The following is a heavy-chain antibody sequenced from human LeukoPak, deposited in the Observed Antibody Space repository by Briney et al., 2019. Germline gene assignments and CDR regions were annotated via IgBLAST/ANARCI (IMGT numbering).Heavy chain of an antibody. Sequence: PGGSLRLSCAASGFTFSNAWMSWVRQAPGKGLEWVSAISGSGGSTYYADSVKGRFTISRDNSKNTLYLQMNSLRAEDTAVYYCAKDLASIAAAGTFFDYWGQGTLVTVSS. V-gene: IGHV3-23*01. CDR2: ISGSGGST. CDR3: AKDLASIAAAGTFFDY. J-gene: IGHJ4*02. D-gene: IGHD6-13*01. CDR1: GFTFSNAW.